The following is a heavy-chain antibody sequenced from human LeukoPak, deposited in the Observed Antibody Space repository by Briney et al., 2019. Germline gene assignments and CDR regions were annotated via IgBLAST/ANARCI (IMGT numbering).Heavy chain of an antibody. CDR3: ARVSWFPGTSYYYMDV. Sequence: SETLSPTCTVSGGSISSYYWSWIRQPPGKGLVWIGYTHYNGNTNYNPSLKSRVTVSVDTSNNQFSLKLSSVTAADTAVYYCARVSWFPGTSYYYMDVWGKGTTVTVSS. D-gene: IGHD1-1*01. J-gene: IGHJ6*03. V-gene: IGHV4-59*01. CDR2: THYNGNT. CDR1: GGSISSYY.